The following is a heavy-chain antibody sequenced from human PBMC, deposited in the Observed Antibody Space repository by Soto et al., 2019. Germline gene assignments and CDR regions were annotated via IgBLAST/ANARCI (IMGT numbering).Heavy chain of an antibody. D-gene: IGHD5-18*01. Sequence: GGSLRLSCAASGFTFISYGRHWIRQAPGKGLEWVAVIWYDGSNKYYADSVKGRFTISRDNSKNTLYLQMNSLRAEDTAVYYCAREDDSYGPFDYWGQGTLVTVSS. CDR2: IWYDGSNK. CDR1: GFTFISYG. J-gene: IGHJ4*02. V-gene: IGHV3-33*01. CDR3: AREDDSYGPFDY.